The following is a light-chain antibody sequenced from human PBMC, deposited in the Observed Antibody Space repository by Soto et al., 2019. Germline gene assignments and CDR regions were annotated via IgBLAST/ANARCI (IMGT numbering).Light chain of an antibody. CDR1: QSVSSY. Sequence: EIVLTQSPATLSLSPGERANLSCRASQSVSSYLAWYQQKPGQAPRLLIYDASNRATGIPARFSGSVSGTDFSLTISSREPEDFVIYYCQQRSNWTPVTFGGGTKVEFK. CDR2: DAS. CDR3: QQRSNWTPVT. V-gene: IGKV3-11*01. J-gene: IGKJ4*01.